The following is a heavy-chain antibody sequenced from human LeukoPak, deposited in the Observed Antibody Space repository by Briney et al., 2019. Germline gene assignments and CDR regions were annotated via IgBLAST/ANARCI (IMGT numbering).Heavy chain of an antibody. D-gene: IGHD3-10*01. J-gene: IGHJ4*02. CDR1: GFTFSSYS. CDR2: ISSASTYI. Sequence: GGSLRLSCAPSGFTFSSYSMNWVRQAPGKGLEWVSSISSASTYIYYADSVKGRFTISRDYAKNLLYLQMNSLRVEDTAVYYCARDHGIPGSGSYKFDCWGQGALVTVSS. V-gene: IGHV3-21*06. CDR3: ARDHGIPGSGSYKFDC.